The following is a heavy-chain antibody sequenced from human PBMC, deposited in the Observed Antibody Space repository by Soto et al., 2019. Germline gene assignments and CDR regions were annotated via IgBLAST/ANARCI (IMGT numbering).Heavy chain of an antibody. Sequence: QVQLQESGPGLVKPSETLSLTCTVTGGSLNTYYWSWIRQTAAKGLEWIGRIYGTGSTEYNPSLKRRITLSLDTSKNQLALRLRSVTAADTAVYYCARGPRGQLSGMDVWGPGTTVTVSS. CDR1: GGSLNTYY. CDR2: IYGTGST. CDR3: ARGPRGQLSGMDV. J-gene: IGHJ6*02. D-gene: IGHD6-6*01. V-gene: IGHV4-4*07.